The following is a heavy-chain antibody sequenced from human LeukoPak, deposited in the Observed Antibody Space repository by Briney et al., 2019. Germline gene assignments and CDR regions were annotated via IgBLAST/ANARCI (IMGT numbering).Heavy chain of an antibody. J-gene: IGHJ4*02. CDR3: ARGNYYGQDY. CDR2: INSDGSTT. Sequence: GGSLRLSCGASGFTFSSYWMHWVRQAPGKGLVWISRINSDGSTTSYADSVKGRFTISRDNAKNTLYLQMNSLRAGDTAVYYCARGNYYGQDYWGQGTLVTVSS. V-gene: IGHV3-74*01. D-gene: IGHD3-10*01. CDR1: GFTFSSYW.